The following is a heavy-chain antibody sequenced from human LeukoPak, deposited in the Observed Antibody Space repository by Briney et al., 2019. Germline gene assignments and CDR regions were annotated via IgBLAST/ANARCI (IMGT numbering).Heavy chain of an antibody. Sequence: SETLSLTCAVYGGSFSGYYWSWIRQPPGKGLEWMGEINHSGSTNYNPSLKSRVTISVDTSKNQFSLKLSSVTAADTAVYYCARGSRQLVKRGYNWLDPWGQGTLVTVAS. J-gene: IGHJ5*02. CDR1: GGSFSGYY. CDR2: INHSGST. CDR3: ARGSRQLVKRGYNWLDP. V-gene: IGHV4-34*01. D-gene: IGHD6-13*01.